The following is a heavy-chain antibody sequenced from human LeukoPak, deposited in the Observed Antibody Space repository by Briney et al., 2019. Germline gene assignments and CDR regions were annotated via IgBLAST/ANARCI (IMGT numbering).Heavy chain of an antibody. CDR2: ISGSGGST. D-gene: IGHD3-10*01. J-gene: IGHJ4*02. CDR1: GFTFSSYA. V-gene: IGHV3-23*01. Sequence: PGGSLRLSCAASGFTFSSYAMSWVRQAPGKGLEWVSAISGSGGSTYYADSVMGRFTISRDNSKNTVYLQMNSLRAEDTAVYYCAKDPRAREILWFGELLLTPIDYWGQGTLVTVSS. CDR3: AKDPRAREILWFGELLLTPIDY.